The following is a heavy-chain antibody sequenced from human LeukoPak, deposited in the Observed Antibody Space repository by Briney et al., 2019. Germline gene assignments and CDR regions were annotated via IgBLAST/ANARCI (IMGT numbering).Heavy chain of an antibody. J-gene: IGHJ5*02. CDR3: AKPLVNSGYFSP. CDR2: ISGGGVNT. Sequence: GGSLRLSCAASGFTFNSYVMTWVRQAPGKGLEWVSAISGGGVNTYYADSVKGRFTISRDNSKNMLYLQMNSLRAEDTAVYYCAKPLVNSGYFSPWAQGPRVPVSS. D-gene: IGHD3-22*01. CDR1: GFTFNSYV. V-gene: IGHV3-23*01.